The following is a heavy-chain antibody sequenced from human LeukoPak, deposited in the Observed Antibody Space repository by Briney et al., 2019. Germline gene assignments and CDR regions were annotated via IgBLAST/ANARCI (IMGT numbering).Heavy chain of an antibody. D-gene: IGHD7-27*01. CDR1: GGTFSSYA. J-gene: IGHJ4*02. CDR3: VRDGAHWDLDY. V-gene: IGHV1-69*04. Sequence: SVKVSCKASGGTFSSYAISWVRQAPGQGLEWMGRIIPILGIANYAQKFQGRVTITADKSTSTAYMELSSLRSEDTAMYYCVRDGAHWDLDYWGQGTLVTVSS. CDR2: IIPILGIA.